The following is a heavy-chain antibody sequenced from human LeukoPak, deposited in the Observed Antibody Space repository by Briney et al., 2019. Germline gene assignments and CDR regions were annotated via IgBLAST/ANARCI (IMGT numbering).Heavy chain of an antibody. V-gene: IGHV3-30*18. CDR3: AKKEYLYSSSWYGIDY. CDR2: ISYDGSNK. D-gene: IGHD6-13*01. CDR1: GFTFSSYG. Sequence: GGSLRLSCAASGFTFSSYGMHWVRQAPGKGLEWVAGISYDGSNKYYADSVKGRFTISRDNSKNTLYLQMNSLRAEDTAVYYCAKKEYLYSSSWYGIDYWGQGTLVTVSS. J-gene: IGHJ4*02.